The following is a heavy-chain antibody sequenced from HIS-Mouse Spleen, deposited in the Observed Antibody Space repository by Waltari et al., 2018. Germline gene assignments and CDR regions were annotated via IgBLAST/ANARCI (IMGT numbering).Heavy chain of an antibody. CDR1: GGSFSGYY. Sequence: AGLLKPSETLSLTCAVYGGSFSGYYWSWIRQPPGKGLEWIGEINHSGSTNYNPSLKSRVTISVDTSKNQFSLKLSSVTAADTAVYYCASLRGYSGYDFDYWGQGTLVTVSS. CDR2: INHSGST. CDR3: ASLRGYSGYDFDY. D-gene: IGHD5-12*01. J-gene: IGHJ4*02. V-gene: IGHV4-34*01.